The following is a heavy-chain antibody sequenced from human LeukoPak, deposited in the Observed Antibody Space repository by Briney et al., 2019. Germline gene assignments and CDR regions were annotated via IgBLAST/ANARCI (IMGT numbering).Heavy chain of an antibody. V-gene: IGHV4-34*01. D-gene: IGHD3-22*01. CDR2: IDYSGGT. CDR3: ARRRGYYYFDY. CDR1: GGSFSGYY. J-gene: IGHJ4*02. Sequence: KSSETLSLTCAVYGGSFSGYYWSWIRQPPGKGLEWIGTIDYSGGTYYNPSLKSRVTISVDTSKNQFSLKVRSVTAADTAVYYCARRRGYYYFDYWGQGTLVTVSS.